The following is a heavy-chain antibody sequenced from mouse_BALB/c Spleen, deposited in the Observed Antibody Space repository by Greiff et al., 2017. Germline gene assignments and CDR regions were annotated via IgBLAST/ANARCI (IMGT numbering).Heavy chain of an antibody. J-gene: IGHJ2*01. CDR2: IYPSDSYT. Sequence: VQLQQPGAELVRPGASVKLSCKASGYTFTSYWINWVKQRPGQGLEWIGNIYPSDSYTNYNQKFKDKATLTVDKSSSTAYMQLSSPTSEDSAVYYCTRERNHPYFDYWGQGTTLTVSS. CDR1: GYTFTSYW. CDR3: TRERNHPYFDY. V-gene: IGHV1-69*02.